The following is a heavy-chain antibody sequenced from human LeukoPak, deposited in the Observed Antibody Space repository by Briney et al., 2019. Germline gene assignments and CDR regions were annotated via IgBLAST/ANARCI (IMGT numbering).Heavy chain of an antibody. V-gene: IGHV4-59*01. J-gene: IGHJ6*02. CDR3: ARDRGSGWSVPYYGMDV. Sequence: SETLSLTCTVSDVSISFYYWNWIRQPPGKGLEWIGYIYYSGTTNYSPSLKSRVTISVDTSKNQFSLKLSSVTAADTAVYYCARDRGSGWSVPYYGMDVWGQGTTVTVSS. CDR1: DVSISFYY. D-gene: IGHD6-19*01. CDR2: IYYSGTT.